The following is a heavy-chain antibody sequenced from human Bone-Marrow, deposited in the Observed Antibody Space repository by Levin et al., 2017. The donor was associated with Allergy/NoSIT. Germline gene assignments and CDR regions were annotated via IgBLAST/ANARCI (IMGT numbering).Heavy chain of an antibody. V-gene: IGHV4-38-2*01. J-gene: IGHJ4*02. Sequence: ESLKISCAASNYSISSGFHWGWLRQPPGKGLEWIGSIDQSGNTYYNPSLKSRVTISVDTSKNLFSLRLTSVSAADTAVYYCAGTLGYGSGHGCDYYFDYWGQGTLVTVSS. CDR3: AGTLGYGSGHGCDYYFDY. CDR2: IDQSGNT. D-gene: IGHD2-15*01. CDR1: NYSISSGFH.